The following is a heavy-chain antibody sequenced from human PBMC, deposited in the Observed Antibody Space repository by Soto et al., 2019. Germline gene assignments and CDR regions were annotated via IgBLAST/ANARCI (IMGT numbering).Heavy chain of an antibody. J-gene: IGHJ3*02. D-gene: IGHD1-26*01. CDR2: IWYDGGDK. Sequence: QVQLVESGGGVVQPGRSLRLSCAASGFTFSSYGMHWVRQTPAKGLEWVAVIWYDGGDKYYADSVKGRFTISRDNSKNTLYLQMNSLRAEDTAVYYCAREEVKSSDAFDIWGQGTVVSVSS. CDR3: AREEVKSSDAFDI. V-gene: IGHV3-33*01. CDR1: GFTFSSYG.